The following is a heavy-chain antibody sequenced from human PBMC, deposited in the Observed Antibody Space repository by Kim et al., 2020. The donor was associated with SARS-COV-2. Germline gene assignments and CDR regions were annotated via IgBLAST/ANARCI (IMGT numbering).Heavy chain of an antibody. J-gene: IGHJ4*02. D-gene: IGHD1-26*01. CDR1: GYTFTSYD. CDR3: ARVQGEWELIRWYFDY. CDR2: MNPNSGNT. V-gene: IGHV1-8*01. Sequence: ASVKVSCKASGYTFTSYDINWVRQATGQGLEWMGWMNPNSGNTGYAQKFQGRVTMTRNTSISTAYMELSSLRSEDTAVYYCARVQGEWELIRWYFDYWGQGALVTVSS.